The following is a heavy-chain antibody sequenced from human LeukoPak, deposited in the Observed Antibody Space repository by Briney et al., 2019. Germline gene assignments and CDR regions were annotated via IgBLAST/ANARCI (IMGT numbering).Heavy chain of an antibody. V-gene: IGHV4-59*01. J-gene: IGHJ5*02. CDR1: GGSISSYY. CDR3: ARDSDIAVAGTGWFDP. Sequence: PSETLSLTCTVSGGSISSYYWSWIRQPPGKGLEWIGYIYYSGSTNYNPSLKSRVTISVDTSKNQFSLKLSSVTAADTAVYYCARDSDIAVAGTGWFDPWGRGTLVTVSS. CDR2: IYYSGST. D-gene: IGHD6-19*01.